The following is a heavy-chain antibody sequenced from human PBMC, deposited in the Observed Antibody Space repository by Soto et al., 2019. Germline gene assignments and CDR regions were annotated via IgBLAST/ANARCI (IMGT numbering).Heavy chain of an antibody. J-gene: IGHJ6*02. CDR2: IIPIFGTA. V-gene: IGHV1-69*01. D-gene: IGHD6-19*01. CDR3: ARSAEQWLVRYYYYGMDV. CDR1: GGTFSSYA. Sequence: QVQLVQSGAEVKKPGSSVKVSCKASGGTFSSYAISWVRQAPGQGLEWMGGIIPIFGTANYAQKFQGRVTITADESTSTAYMELCSLRSEDTAVYYCARSAEQWLVRYYYYGMDVWGQGTTVTVSS.